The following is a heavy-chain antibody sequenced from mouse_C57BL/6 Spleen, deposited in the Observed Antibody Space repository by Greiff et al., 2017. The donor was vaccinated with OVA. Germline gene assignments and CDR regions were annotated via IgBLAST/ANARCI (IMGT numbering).Heavy chain of an antibody. CDR2: IYPGDGAT. D-gene: IGHD1-1*01. Sequence: VQLQESGPELVKPGASVKISCKASGYAFSSSWMNWVKQRPGKGLEWIGRIYPGDGATNYNGKFKGKATLTADKSSSTAYMQLSSLTSEDSAVYFYARVYTVVAGYDGWGQGTTLTVSS. J-gene: IGHJ2*01. CDR1: GYAFSSSW. V-gene: IGHV1-82*01. CDR3: ARVYTVVAGYDG.